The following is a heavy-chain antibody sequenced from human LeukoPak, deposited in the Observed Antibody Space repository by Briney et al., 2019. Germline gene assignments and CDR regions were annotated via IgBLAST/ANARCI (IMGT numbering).Heavy chain of an antibody. Sequence: SETLSLPCAVSGGSITNRKWWSWVRQPPGKGLEWVGEIFHSGSTNYNPSLKSRVIISVDQSKGQFSLRLSSVTASDTAVYFCARGRVSSSSCYSTYYYYFYMDVWGKGTTVTVSS. J-gene: IGHJ6*03. CDR2: IFHSGST. V-gene: IGHV4-4*02. CDR3: ARGRVSSSSCYSTYYYYFYMDV. D-gene: IGHD4-11*01. CDR1: GGSITNRKW.